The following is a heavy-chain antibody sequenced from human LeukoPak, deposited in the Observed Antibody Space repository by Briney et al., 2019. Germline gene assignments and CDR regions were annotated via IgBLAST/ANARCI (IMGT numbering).Heavy chain of an antibody. D-gene: IGHD2-15*01. J-gene: IGHJ4*02. V-gene: IGHV3-30*02. CDR2: IRYDGSNK. CDR3: AKGESVVAATPFDY. CDR1: GFTFSSYG. Sequence: GGSLRLSCAASGFTFSSYGMHWVRQAPGKGLEWVAFIRYDGSNKYYADSVKGRFTISRDNSKNTLYLQMNSLRAEDTAVYYCAKGESVVAATPFDYWGQGTLVTVSS.